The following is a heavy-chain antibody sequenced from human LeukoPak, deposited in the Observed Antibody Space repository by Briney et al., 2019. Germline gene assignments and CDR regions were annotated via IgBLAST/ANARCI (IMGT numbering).Heavy chain of an antibody. J-gene: IGHJ2*01. Sequence: SETLSLTCTVSGYSISSGYYWGWIRQPPGKGLEWIGSIYYSGSTYYNPSLKSRVTISVDTSKNQFSLELSSVTAADTAVYYCARDPGTSPWYFDLWGRGTLVTVSS. D-gene: IGHD6-13*01. CDR1: GYSISSGYY. CDR3: ARDPGTSPWYFDL. V-gene: IGHV4-38-2*02. CDR2: IYYSGST.